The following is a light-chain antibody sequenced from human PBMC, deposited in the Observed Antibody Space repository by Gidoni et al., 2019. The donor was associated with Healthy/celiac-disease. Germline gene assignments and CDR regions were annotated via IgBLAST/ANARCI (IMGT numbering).Light chain of an antibody. V-gene: IGKV1-39*01. CDR1: QSISSY. CDR3: QQSYSTHTWT. Sequence: DIQMTQSPSSLSASVGDRVTITCRASQSISSYLNWYQQKPGKAPKLLIYAASSLQSGVPSRFSGSGSGTDFTLTISSLQREDFATYYCQQSYSTHTWTFGQGTKVEIK. J-gene: IGKJ1*01. CDR2: AAS.